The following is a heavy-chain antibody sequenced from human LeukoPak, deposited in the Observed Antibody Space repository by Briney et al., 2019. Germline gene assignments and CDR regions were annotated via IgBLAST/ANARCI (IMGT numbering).Heavy chain of an antibody. J-gene: IGHJ5*02. CDR3: MASSSDRP. V-gene: IGHV3-21*01. CDR2: VSSSSSYI. Sequence: GGSLRLSCAASGFTFSSYSMNWVRQAPGKGLEWVSSVSSSSSYIYYADSVKGRFTISRDNAKNSLYPQMNSLRAEDTAVYYCMASSSDRPWGQGTLVTVSS. CDR1: GFTFSSYS. D-gene: IGHD6-6*01.